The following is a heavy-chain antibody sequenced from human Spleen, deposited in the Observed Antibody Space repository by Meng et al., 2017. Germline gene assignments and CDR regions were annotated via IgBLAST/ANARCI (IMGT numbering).Heavy chain of an antibody. CDR3: AKDRSTSSSWYGTFDY. Sequence: GESLKISCAASGFPFSEYYMSWIRQAPGKGLEWVSAISGSGGSTYYADSVKGRFTISRDNSKNTLYLQMNSLRAEDTAVYYCAKDRSTSSSWYGTFDYWGQGMLVTVSS. CDR1: GFPFSEYY. J-gene: IGHJ4*02. CDR2: ISGSGGST. D-gene: IGHD6-13*01. V-gene: IGHV3-23*01.